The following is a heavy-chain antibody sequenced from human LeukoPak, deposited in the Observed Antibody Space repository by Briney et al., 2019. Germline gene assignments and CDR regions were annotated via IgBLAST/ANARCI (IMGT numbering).Heavy chain of an antibody. V-gene: IGHV4-38-2*02. Sequence: SETLSLTCAVSGYSISSGYYWGWIRQPPGKGLEWTGSIYHSGSTYYNPSLKSRVTISVDTSKNQFSLKLSSVTAADTAVYYCARDKSGWSWGQGTLVTVSS. D-gene: IGHD6-19*01. CDR2: IYHSGST. J-gene: IGHJ4*02. CDR3: ARDKSGWS. CDR1: GYSISSGYY.